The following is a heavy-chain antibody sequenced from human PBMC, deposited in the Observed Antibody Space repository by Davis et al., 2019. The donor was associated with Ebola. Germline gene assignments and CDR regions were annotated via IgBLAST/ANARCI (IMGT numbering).Heavy chain of an antibody. CDR2: IIPVFRTA. CDR3: AHLGPQRYCSGGGCHGYLDY. CDR1: GDTLSSYA. V-gene: IGHV1-69*13. J-gene: IGHJ4*02. Sequence: SVKVSCKAVGDTLSSYAMTWVRQAPGQGLKWMGGIIPVFRTASYAQKFQGRVTITADESTHTAYMELTGLRSEDTAVYYCAHLGPQRYCSGGGCHGYLDYWGQGTLVTVSS. D-gene: IGHD2-15*01.